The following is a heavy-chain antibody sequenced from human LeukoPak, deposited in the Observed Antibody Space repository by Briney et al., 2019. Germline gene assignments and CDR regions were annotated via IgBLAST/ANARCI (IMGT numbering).Heavy chain of an antibody. Sequence: TGGSLRLSCAASGFTFSSYEMNWVRQAPGKGLEWVSYISNSGSTIYYADSVKGRFTISRDNSKNSLYLQMNSLRTEDTALYYCAKDMNIRSYYYYMDVWGKGTTVTVSS. V-gene: IGHV3-48*03. CDR1: GFTFSSYE. CDR2: ISNSGSTI. D-gene: IGHD1/OR15-1a*01. CDR3: AKDMNIRSYYYYMDV. J-gene: IGHJ6*03.